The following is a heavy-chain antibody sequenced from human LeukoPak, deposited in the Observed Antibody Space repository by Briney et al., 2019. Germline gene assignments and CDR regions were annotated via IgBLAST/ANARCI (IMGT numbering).Heavy chain of an antibody. CDR1: GYTFTGPY. D-gene: IGHD6-19*01. J-gene: IGHJ6*03. V-gene: IGHV1-2*02. CDR3: ARLSGGLAGYYYYMDV. CDR2: INPNSGGT. Sequence: APVKVSCKASGYTFTGPYMHWVRQAPGQELEWMGWINPNSGGTNYAQKFQSRVTMTRDTSISTTYMELSRLRSDDTAVYYCARLSGGLAGYYYYMDVWGKGTTVTVSS.